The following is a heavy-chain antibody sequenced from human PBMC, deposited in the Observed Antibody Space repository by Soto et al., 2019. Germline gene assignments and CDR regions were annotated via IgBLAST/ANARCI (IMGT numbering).Heavy chain of an antibody. Sequence: QITLKESGPTLVKLTETLTLTCTVSGFSLMTNGVGVGWFRQPPGKALEWLALIYRDDDKRYRPSLKSRLTITKDTTKSQVVLTMTNVDPVDTATYYCAHTVSRGAYWETFNYWGQGTLVTVSS. D-gene: IGHD1-26*01. J-gene: IGHJ4*02. CDR2: IYRDDDK. CDR3: AHTVSRGAYWETFNY. V-gene: IGHV2-5*02. CDR1: GFSLMTNGVG.